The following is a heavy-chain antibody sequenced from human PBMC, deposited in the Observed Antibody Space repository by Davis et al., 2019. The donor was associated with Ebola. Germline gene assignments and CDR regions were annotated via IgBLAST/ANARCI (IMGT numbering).Heavy chain of an antibody. V-gene: IGHV3-11*04. CDR3: ARVYCSGGRCSIYY. D-gene: IGHD2-15*01. Sequence: GESLKISCAASGFTFSDYYMGWTRQAPGKGLEWISYISSAGGTIYYADSVKGRFTISRDNSKNTLYLQMNSLRAEDTAVYYCARVYCSGGRCSIYYWGQGTLVTVSS. CDR2: ISSAGGTI. J-gene: IGHJ4*02. CDR1: GFTFSDYY.